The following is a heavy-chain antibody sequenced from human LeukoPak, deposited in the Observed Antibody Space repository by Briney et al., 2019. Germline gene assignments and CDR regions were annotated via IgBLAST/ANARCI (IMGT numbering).Heavy chain of an antibody. J-gene: IGHJ5*02. Sequence: SETLSLTCTVSGGSISSYYWNWIRQPPGKGLQWIGYIDYSGSTNYNPSLKSRVTISVDTSKNQFSLKLSSVTAADTAVYYCARLVHCSGGSCYSAGGRDWFDPWGQGTLVTVSS. CDR2: IDYSGST. D-gene: IGHD2-15*01. CDR1: GGSISSYY. CDR3: ARLVHCSGGSCYSAGGRDWFDP. V-gene: IGHV4-59*08.